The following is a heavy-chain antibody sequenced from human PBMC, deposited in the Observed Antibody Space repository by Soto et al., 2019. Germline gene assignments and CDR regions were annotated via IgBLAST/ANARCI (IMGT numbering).Heavy chain of an antibody. Sequence: QITLKESGPTLLKPTETLTLTCSFSGFSLTGSPVGVGWIRKPPRKALECLALIYWDDDKRYSPSLRSRLAGTKDTSKNLVVLTMTNVDPMEIATYYCAHRRGGVCWNDGDFDFWGQGALVTVSS. J-gene: IGHJ4*02. D-gene: IGHD1-1*01. CDR2: IYWDDDK. CDR3: AHRRGGVCWNDGDFDF. CDR1: GFSLTGSPVG. V-gene: IGHV2-5*02.